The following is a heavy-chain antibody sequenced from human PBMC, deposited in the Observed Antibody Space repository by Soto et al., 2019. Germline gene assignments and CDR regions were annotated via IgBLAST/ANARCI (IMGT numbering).Heavy chain of an antibody. Sequence: QVQLQESGPGLVKPSQTLSLTCTVSGGSISSGGYYWSWIRQHPGKGLEWIGYIYYSGSTYYNPSLKSRVTISVDTSKNQFSLKLSSVTAADTAVYYCARESVVVAATQAPDAFDIWGQGTMVTVSS. CDR1: GGSISSGGYY. CDR3: ARESVVVAATQAPDAFDI. J-gene: IGHJ3*02. V-gene: IGHV4-31*03. D-gene: IGHD2-15*01. CDR2: IYYSGST.